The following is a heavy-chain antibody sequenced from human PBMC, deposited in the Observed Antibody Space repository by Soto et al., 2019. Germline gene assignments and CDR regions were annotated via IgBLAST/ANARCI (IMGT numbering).Heavy chain of an antibody. V-gene: IGHV4-4*02. CDR1: GLSISSDNW. D-gene: IGHD6-13*01. Sequence: QLQLQESGPGLVRPSGTVSLTCAVSGLSISSDNWWSWGRQPPGKGLEWIGEIHHSGSTNYNPSLKSRVTMSVVPSKDLFSLTLNSVTAADTAFYYCARDQGSHPGDWGQGTLVSVSS. CDR2: IHHSGST. J-gene: IGHJ4*02. CDR3: ARDQGSHPGD.